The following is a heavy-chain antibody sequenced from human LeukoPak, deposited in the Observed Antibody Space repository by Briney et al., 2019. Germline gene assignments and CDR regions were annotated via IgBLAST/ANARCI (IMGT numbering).Heavy chain of an antibody. CDR3: ARHRPGERRFDP. J-gene: IGHJ5*02. Sequence: SETLSLTCTVSGGSINSDYLSWIRQPPGKGLEWIGYINYSGSTNYNPSLKSRVTISVDTSTNQFSLKLSSVTAADTAVYYCARHRPGERRFDPWGQGTLVTVSS. D-gene: IGHD3-16*01. CDR1: GGSINSDY. V-gene: IGHV4-59*08. CDR2: INYSGST.